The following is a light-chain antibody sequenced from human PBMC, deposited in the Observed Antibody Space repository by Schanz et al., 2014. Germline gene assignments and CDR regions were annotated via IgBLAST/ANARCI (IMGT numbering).Light chain of an antibody. CDR3: QQRAKWPIT. J-gene: IGKJ5*01. V-gene: IGKV3D-20*02. CDR1: QGVSISH. CDR2: GAS. Sequence: EIVLTQSPATLSLSPGERATLSCRASQGVSISHLAWYQQKPGQAPRLLIYGASSRATGIPDRFSGSGSGTEFTLTISSLAPEDSAVYYCQQRAKWPITFGQGTRLE.